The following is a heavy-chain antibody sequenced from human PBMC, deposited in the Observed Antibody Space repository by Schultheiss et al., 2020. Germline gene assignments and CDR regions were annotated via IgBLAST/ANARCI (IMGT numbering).Heavy chain of an antibody. CDR3: ARDNPESKIAARPQGMDV. V-gene: IGHV4-61*02. J-gene: IGHJ6*02. Sequence: SETLSLTCTVSGGSISSGSYYWSWIRQPAGKGLEWIGRIYTSGSTNYNPSLKSRVTISVDTSKNQFSLKLSSVTAADTAVYYCARDNPESKIAARPQGMDVWGQGTTVTVSS. CDR2: IYTSGST. CDR1: GGSISSGSYY. D-gene: IGHD6-6*01.